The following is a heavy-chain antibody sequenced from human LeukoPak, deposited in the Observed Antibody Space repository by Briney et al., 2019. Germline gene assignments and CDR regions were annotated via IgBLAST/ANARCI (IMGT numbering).Heavy chain of an antibody. CDR2: IGQDGSAK. CDR3: ARDRDFWGGYDY. Sequence: GRSLRLSCAASGFTFSSYAMHWVRQVPGKGPEWVASIGQDGSAKTYVDSVKGRFTISRDNAKNSLYLQMNSLRAEDTAVYYCARDRDFWGGYDYWGQGTLVTVSS. CDR1: GFTFSSYA. D-gene: IGHD3-3*01. J-gene: IGHJ4*02. V-gene: IGHV3-7*01.